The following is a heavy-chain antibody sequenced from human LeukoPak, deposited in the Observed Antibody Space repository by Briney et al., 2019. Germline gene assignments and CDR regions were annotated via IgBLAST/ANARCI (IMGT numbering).Heavy chain of an antibody. CDR2: ITSGGDYI. CDR1: GFTLNTFN. D-gene: IGHD3-9*01. J-gene: IGHJ4*02. CDR3: ARGHYDVLAASYKWTPDY. Sequence: GGSLRLSCAASGFTLNTFNMNWVRQAPGKGLEWVSSITSGGDYIYYADSVKGRFTNSRDNAKNSLSLQLNSLRVEDTAVYYCARGHYDVLAASYKWTPDYWGQGTLVTVSS. V-gene: IGHV3-21*01.